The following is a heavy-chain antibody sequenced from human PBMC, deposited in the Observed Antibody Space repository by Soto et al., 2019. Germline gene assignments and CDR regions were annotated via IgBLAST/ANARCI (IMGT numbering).Heavy chain of an antibody. J-gene: IGHJ4*02. Sequence: SETLSLTCTVSGVSSSSGGHYWSWIRQHPGKGLEWIGYVYYSGTTYYNPSLKSRVIISLDKSENHVSLKLSSVTAADTAVYYCARIRTYYYDSSGYYDYWGQGTLVTVSS. CDR2: VYYSGTT. D-gene: IGHD3-22*01. CDR1: GVSSSSGGHY. CDR3: ARIRTYYYDSSGYYDY. V-gene: IGHV4-31*03.